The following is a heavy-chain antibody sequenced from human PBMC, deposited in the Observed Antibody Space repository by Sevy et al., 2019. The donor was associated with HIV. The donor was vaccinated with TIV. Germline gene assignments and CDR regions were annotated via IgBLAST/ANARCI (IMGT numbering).Heavy chain of an antibody. CDR2: IQYDGNDK. CDR3: ANNTTSAGAGGFDY. CDR1: RFIFNDYG. D-gene: IGHD2-8*02. Sequence: GGSLRLSCAASRFIFNDYGMHWVRQAPGKGLEWVAFIQYDGNDKYYADSMRGRFTISRDNSKNMLFLQMNSLRSEDTAMYYCANNTTSAGAGGFDYWGQGNLVTFSS. V-gene: IGHV3-30*02. J-gene: IGHJ4*02.